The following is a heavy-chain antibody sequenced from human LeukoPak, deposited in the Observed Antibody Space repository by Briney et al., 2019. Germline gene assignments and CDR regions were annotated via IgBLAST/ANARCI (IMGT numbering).Heavy chain of an antibody. CDR1: GVTVSNNY. CDR2: IYSGGST. V-gene: IGHV3-66*01. CDR3: ARDPPAVAANTYG. D-gene: IGHD6-6*01. Sequence: PGGSLRLSCAASGVTVSNNYMNWVRQAPGKGLEWVSLIYSGGSTYYADSVKGRFTISRDNSESTLYLQMNSLRAEDTAVYYCARDPPAVAANTYGWGQGTLVTVSS. J-gene: IGHJ4*02.